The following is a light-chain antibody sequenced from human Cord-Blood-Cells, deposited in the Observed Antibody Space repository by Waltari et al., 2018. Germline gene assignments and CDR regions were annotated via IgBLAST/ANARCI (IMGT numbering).Light chain of an antibody. Sequence: QSALTQPASVSGSPGQSITISCTGTSSDVGGYNYVSWYQQHPGKAPTLMIYDVSNRPSGVSNRFSGSNSGNTASLTISGLQAEDEADYYCSSYTSSSTVFGGGTKLTVL. CDR1: SSDVGGYNY. V-gene: IGLV2-14*01. J-gene: IGLJ3*02. CDR3: SSYTSSSTV. CDR2: DVS.